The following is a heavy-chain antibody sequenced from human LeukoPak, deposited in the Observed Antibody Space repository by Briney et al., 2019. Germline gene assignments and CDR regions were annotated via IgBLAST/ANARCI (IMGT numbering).Heavy chain of an antibody. CDR1: GFTFSSYS. CDR3: ARDLVERGYNFGRCDY. CDR2: ISSSSSYI. V-gene: IGHV3-21*01. Sequence: GGSLRHSCAASGFTFSSYSMNWVRQAPGKGLEWVPSISSSSSYIYYADSVKGRFTISRDNAKNSLYLQMNSLRAEDTAVYYCARDLVERGYNFGRCDYWGQGTLVTVSS. D-gene: IGHD5-18*01. J-gene: IGHJ4*02.